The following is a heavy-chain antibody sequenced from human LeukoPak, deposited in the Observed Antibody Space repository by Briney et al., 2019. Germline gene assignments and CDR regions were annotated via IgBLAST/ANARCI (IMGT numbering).Heavy chain of an antibody. CDR3: AREHWSTPDC. J-gene: IGHJ4*02. CDR1: GFTFSSFD. D-gene: IGHD2-8*02. CDR2: IGTAGDT. Sequence: GGSLRLSCAASGFTFSSFDMHWVRQATGKGLEWVSTIGTAGDTYYPGSVKGRFTISRDNAKNSLYLQMNSLRVEDTAIYYRAREHWSTPDCWGQGTLVTVSS. V-gene: IGHV3-13*01.